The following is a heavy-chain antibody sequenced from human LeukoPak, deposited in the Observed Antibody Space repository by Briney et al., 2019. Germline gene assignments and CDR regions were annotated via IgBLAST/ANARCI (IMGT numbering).Heavy chain of an antibody. D-gene: IGHD4-11*01. CDR1: GGSISSGSYY. J-gene: IGHJ6*03. Sequence: SETLSLTCTVSGGSISSGSYYWSWIRQPAGKGLEWIGYIYYSGSTNYNPSLKSRVTISVDTSKNQFSLKLSSVTAADTAVYFCARGYSNAPYYYYYYMDVWGKGTTVTVSS. V-gene: IGHV4-61*10. CDR3: ARGYSNAPYYYYYYMDV. CDR2: IYYSGST.